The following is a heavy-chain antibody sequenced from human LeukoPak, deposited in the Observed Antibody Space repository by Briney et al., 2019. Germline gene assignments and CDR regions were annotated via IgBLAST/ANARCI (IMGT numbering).Heavy chain of an antibody. CDR1: GGSISSSSYY. CDR3: ARDFQTYYYDSSGLARGDY. D-gene: IGHD3-22*01. CDR2: IYYSGST. Sequence: SETLSLTCTVSGGSISSSSYYWGWIRQPPGKGLEWIGSIYYSGSTYYNPSLKSRVTISVDTSKNQFSLKLSPVTAADTAVYYCARDFQTYYYDSSGLARGDYWGQGTLVTVSS. J-gene: IGHJ4*02. V-gene: IGHV4-39*07.